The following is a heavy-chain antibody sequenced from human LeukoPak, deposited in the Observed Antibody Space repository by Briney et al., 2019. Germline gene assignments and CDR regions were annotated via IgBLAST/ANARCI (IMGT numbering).Heavy chain of an antibody. CDR3: ARAAPLGYRSSTSCYIQGYYYGMDV. J-gene: IGHJ6*02. D-gene: IGHD2-2*02. CDR1: GYTLTGYY. V-gene: IGHV1-2*02. CDR2: INPNSGGT. Sequence: ASVKVSCKASGYTLTGYYMHWVRQAPGQGLEWMGWINPNSGGTNYAQKFQGRVTMTRDTSISTAYMELSRLRSDDTAVYYCARAAPLGYRSSTSCYIQGYYYGMDVWGQGTTVTVSS.